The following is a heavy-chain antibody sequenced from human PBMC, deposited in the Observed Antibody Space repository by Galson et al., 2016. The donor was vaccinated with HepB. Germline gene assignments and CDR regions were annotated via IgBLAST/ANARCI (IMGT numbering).Heavy chain of an antibody. D-gene: IGHD2/OR15-2a*01. CDR1: GYTFTRYW. Sequence: QSGAEVKKPGESLKISCRVSGYTFTRYWIGWVRQTPGKGLEWMGTIYPGDSDTRYSPPFQGQVTISADKSINTTYLQWTRLKDSDSGMVYCAKARMGYTFVIQGIPEYDFDFWGQGSLVTFSS. J-gene: IGHJ4*02. CDR2: IYPGDSDT. V-gene: IGHV5-51*01. CDR3: AKARMGYTFVIQGIPEYDFDF.